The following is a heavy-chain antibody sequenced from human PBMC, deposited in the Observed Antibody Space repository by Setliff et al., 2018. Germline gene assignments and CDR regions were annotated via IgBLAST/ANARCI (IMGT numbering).Heavy chain of an antibody. CDR1: GGSLSADYY. Sequence: PSETLSLTCTVSGGSLSADYYWSWIRQPAGKGLEWIGNIYHSGTTYYNPSLKSRLTLSVDTSKNQFSLKLTSVTAADTAVYYCARAPQYSNFWYALSWFDPWGQGTLVTVSS. J-gene: IGHJ5*02. CDR2: IYHSGTT. V-gene: IGHV4-61*10. D-gene: IGHD3-3*01. CDR3: ARAPQYSNFWYALSWFDP.